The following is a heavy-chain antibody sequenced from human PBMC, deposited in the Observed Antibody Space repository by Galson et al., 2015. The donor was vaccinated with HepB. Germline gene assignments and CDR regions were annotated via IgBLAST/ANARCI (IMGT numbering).Heavy chain of an antibody. CDR1: GFTFSSYA. Sequence: SLRLSCAASGFTFSSYAMTWVRQAPGKGLEWVPGISGSGANTYYANAVKGRFTISRENSNNTLYLQVNSLSAEDTALYFCARYSNSWAPFDYWGQGSLVTVSS. V-gene: IGHV3-23*01. CDR3: ARYSNSWAPFDY. CDR2: ISGSGANT. D-gene: IGHD6-13*01. J-gene: IGHJ4*02.